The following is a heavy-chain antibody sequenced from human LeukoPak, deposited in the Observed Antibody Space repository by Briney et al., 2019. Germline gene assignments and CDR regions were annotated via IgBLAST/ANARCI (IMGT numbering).Heavy chain of an antibody. CDR1: GYTFTSYD. CDR2: INPNSGGT. D-gene: IGHD3-10*01. V-gene: IGHV1-2*02. Sequence: ASVKVSCKASGYTFTSYDINWVRQAPGQGLEWMGWINPNSGGTNYAQKFQGRVTMTRDTSISTAYMELSRLRSDDTAVYYCARAIARRPAGTMGYWGQGTLVTVSS. CDR3: ARAIARRPAGTMGY. J-gene: IGHJ4*02.